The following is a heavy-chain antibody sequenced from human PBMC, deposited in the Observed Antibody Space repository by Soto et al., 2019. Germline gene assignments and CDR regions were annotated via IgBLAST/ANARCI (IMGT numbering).Heavy chain of an antibody. CDR2: IIPILGLT. Sequence: HVQLVQSGAEVKRPGSSVKVSCKASGGTFSNSPLSWVRQGPGQGLEWMGSIIPILGLTNYAQKFQDRVTITANKSTSTVYMELSSLRSEDTAVYYCARELDFGDYVDSWGQGTLVAVSS. V-gene: IGHV1-69*04. D-gene: IGHD4-17*01. CDR3: ARELDFGDYVDS. J-gene: IGHJ4*02. CDR1: GGTFSNSP.